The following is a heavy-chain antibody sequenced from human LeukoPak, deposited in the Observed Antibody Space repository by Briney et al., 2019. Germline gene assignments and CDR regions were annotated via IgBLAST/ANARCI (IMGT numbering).Heavy chain of an antibody. J-gene: IGHJ4*02. V-gene: IGHV3-23*01. Sequence: GGSLRLSCAAFGFTFSSYAMSWVRQAPGKGLEWVSAISGSGGSTYYADSAKGRFTISRDNSKNTLYLHMNSLRAEDTAVYYCAKPATTYDFWSGYYWFDYWGQGTLVTVSS. CDR3: AKPATTYDFWSGYYWFDY. D-gene: IGHD3-3*01. CDR2: ISGSGGST. CDR1: GFTFSSYA.